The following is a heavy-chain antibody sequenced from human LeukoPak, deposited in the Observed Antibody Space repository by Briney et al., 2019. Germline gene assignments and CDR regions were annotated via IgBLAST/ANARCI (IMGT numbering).Heavy chain of an antibody. Sequence: GGSLRLSCVASGFDFSNFSMNWVRQAPGKGLEWVSTISSSSSFVFYADSVKGRFSVSRDNAKNSLDLEMYSLRVDDTAVYYCERVTAAVGTSPLDHLRQGIVVSV. CDR1: GFDFSNFS. CDR3: ERVTAAVGTSPLDH. D-gene: IGHD1-1*01. CDR2: ISSSSSFV. J-gene: IGHJ4*02. V-gene: IGHV3-21*01.